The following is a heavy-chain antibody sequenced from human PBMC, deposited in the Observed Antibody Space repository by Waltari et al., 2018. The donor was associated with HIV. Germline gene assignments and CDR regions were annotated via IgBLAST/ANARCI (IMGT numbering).Heavy chain of an antibody. J-gene: IGHJ5*02. CDR2: IRGKPNSYAT. CDR3: TKSVGDSARGWFDP. CDR1: GFSFSGPA. D-gene: IGHD4-17*01. Sequence: EVQLVESGGGLVQPGGSLKLSCAASGFSFSGPAMHWVRQAPGKGLEWVGRIRGKPNSYATAYAESLKGRFTISRDDSKNTAYLQMNSLKTEDTAVYYCTKSVGDSARGWFDPWGQGTLVTVSS. V-gene: IGHV3-73*01.